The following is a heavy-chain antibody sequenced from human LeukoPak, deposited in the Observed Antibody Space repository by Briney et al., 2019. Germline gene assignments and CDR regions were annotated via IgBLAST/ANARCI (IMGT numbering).Heavy chain of an antibody. CDR1: GYTFTSYG. V-gene: IGHV1-18*01. CDR3: ARANRWELAEYFQH. Sequence: GASVKVSCKASGYTFTSYGISWVRQAPGQGLEWMGWISAYNGNTNYGQKLQGRVTMTTDTSTSTAYMELRSLRSDDTAVYYCARANRWELAEYFQHWGQGTLVTVSS. J-gene: IGHJ1*01. D-gene: IGHD1-26*01. CDR2: ISAYNGNT.